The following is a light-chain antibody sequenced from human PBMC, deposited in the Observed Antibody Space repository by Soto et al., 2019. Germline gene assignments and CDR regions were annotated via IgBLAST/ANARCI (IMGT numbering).Light chain of an antibody. CDR2: DVN. Sequence: QSALTQPASVSGSPGQSITISCAGTSNDVGAYNYVSWYQQHPGKAPKVMIYDVNNRPSGVSYRFSGSKSGNTASLTISGLQAEDEADYYCCSYTRSDTFVFGGGTKVTVL. J-gene: IGLJ2*01. CDR1: SNDVGAYNY. V-gene: IGLV2-14*03. CDR3: CSYTRSDTFV.